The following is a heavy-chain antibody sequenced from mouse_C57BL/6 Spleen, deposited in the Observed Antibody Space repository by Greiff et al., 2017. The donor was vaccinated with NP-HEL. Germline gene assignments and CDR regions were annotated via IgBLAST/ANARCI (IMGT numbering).Heavy chain of an antibody. CDR3: ASSNFQGFAY. CDR2: IRNKANGYTT. Sequence: DVKLVESGGGLVQPGGSLSLSCAASGFTFTDYYMSWVRQPPGKALEWLGFIRNKANGYTTEYSASVKGRFTISRDNSQSILYLQMNALRAEDSATYYCASSNFQGFAYWGQGTLVTVSA. J-gene: IGHJ3*01. CDR1: GFTFTDYY. V-gene: IGHV7-3*01.